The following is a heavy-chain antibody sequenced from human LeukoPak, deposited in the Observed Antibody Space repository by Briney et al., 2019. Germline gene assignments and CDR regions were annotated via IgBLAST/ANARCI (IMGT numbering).Heavy chain of an antibody. CDR1: GFTLSSYS. Sequence: GGSLRLSCAASGFTLSSYSMNWVRQAPGKGLEWVSSISSSSSYIYYADSVKGRFTISRDNAKNSLYLQMNSLRAEDTAVYYCARDTAAGYSPFDYWGQGTLVTVSS. D-gene: IGHD6-13*01. CDR2: ISSSSSYI. V-gene: IGHV3-21*01. CDR3: ARDTAAGYSPFDY. J-gene: IGHJ4*02.